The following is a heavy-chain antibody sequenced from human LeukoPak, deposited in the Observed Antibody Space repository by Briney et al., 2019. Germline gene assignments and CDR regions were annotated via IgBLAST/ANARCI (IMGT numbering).Heavy chain of an antibody. CDR2: ISWDGGST. J-gene: IGHJ4*02. V-gene: IGHV3-43D*03. CDR3: ATADQVVTAPSY. CDR1: GFTFDDYA. Sequence: GGSLRLSCAASGFTFDDYAMHWVRQAPGKGLEWVSLISWDGGSTYYADSVKGRFTISRDNSKNSLYLQMNSLRAEDTALYYCATADQVVTAPSYWGQGTLVTVSS. D-gene: IGHD2-21*02.